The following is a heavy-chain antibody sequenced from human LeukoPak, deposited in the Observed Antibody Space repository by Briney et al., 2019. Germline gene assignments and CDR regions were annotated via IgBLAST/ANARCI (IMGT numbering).Heavy chain of an antibody. V-gene: IGHV3-33*08. CDR1: GFTFSSYG. J-gene: IGHJ3*02. CDR3: ARSGTIYYDSSGASSPGAFDI. D-gene: IGHD3-22*01. Sequence: GGSLRLSCAASGFTFSSYGVHWVRQAPGKGLEWVAVIWYDGSNKYYADSVKGRFTISRDNSKNTLYLQMNSLRAEDTAVYYCARSGTIYYDSSGASSPGAFDIWGQGTMVTVSS. CDR2: IWYDGSNK.